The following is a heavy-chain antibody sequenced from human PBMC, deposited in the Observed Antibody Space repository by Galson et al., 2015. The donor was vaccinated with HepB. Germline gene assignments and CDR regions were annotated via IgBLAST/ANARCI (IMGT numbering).Heavy chain of an antibody. D-gene: IGHD3-9*01. V-gene: IGHV4-4*02. CDR3: ARDSRQSDWLSPEARLNYYGLDV. CDR1: GGSISNSNW. CDR2: VYHSGSA. Sequence: SETLSLTCAVSGGSISNSNWWSWVRQPPGKGLEWIGEVYHSGSANYNPSLKSRVTMSIGKSKNQLSLKLTSVTAADTAVYYCARDSRQSDWLSPEARLNYYGLDVWGQGTTVSVSS. J-gene: IGHJ6*02.